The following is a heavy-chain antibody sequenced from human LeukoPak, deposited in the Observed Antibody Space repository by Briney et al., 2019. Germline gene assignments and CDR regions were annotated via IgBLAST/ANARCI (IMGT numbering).Heavy chain of an antibody. CDR3: ARGPLNYYGSGSYYDGMDV. J-gene: IGHJ6*02. CDR2: IGTAGDT. CDR1: GFTFSSYD. Sequence: TGGSLRLSCAASGFTFSSYDMHWVRQATGKGLEWVSAIGTAGDTYYPGSVKGRFTISRENAKNSLYLQMNSLRAGDTAVYYCARGPLNYYGSGSYYDGMDVWGQGTTVTVSS. V-gene: IGHV3-13*01. D-gene: IGHD3-10*01.